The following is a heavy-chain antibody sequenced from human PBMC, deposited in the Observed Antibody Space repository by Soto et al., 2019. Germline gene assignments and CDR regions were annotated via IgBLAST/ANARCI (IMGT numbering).Heavy chain of an antibody. V-gene: IGHV4-59*01. J-gene: IGHJ6*02. Sequence: PSETLSLTCTVSGGSISSYYWSWIRQPPGKGLEWIGYIYYSGSTNYNPSLKSRVTISVDTSKNQFSLKLSSVTAADTAVYYCARARIQRRRYYYYGMDVWGQGTTVTSP. CDR1: GGSISSYY. CDR2: IYYSGST. D-gene: IGHD5-18*01. CDR3: ARARIQRRRYYYYGMDV.